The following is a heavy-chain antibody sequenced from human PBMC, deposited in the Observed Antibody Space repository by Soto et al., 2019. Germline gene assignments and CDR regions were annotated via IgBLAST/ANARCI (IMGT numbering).Heavy chain of an antibody. J-gene: IGHJ4*02. CDR1: GYTFTSYA. D-gene: IGHD2-21*02. CDR3: ARSIVVVTALDY. V-gene: IGHV1-3*05. CDR2: INAGNGNT. Sequence: QVQLVQSGAEEKKPGASVKVSCKASGYTFTSYAMHWVRQAPGQRLEWMGWINAGNGNTKYSQKFQGSVTITRDTSASAAYRELSSLRSEDTAVYCCARSIVVVTALDYWGQGTRGTVPS.